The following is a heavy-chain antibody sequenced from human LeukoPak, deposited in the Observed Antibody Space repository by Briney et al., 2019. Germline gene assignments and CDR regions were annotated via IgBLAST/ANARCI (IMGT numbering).Heavy chain of an antibody. Sequence: GASVKVSCKASGGTFSSYAISSVRHAPGQGIEWMGGIIPTFGTANSAQKFQGRVTITTDESTSKAYMELSSLRSEDAAVYYCANEEGIAVAGTSYFDYWGQGTLVTVSS. D-gene: IGHD6-19*01. CDR1: GGTFSSYA. CDR2: IIPTFGTA. J-gene: IGHJ4*02. CDR3: ANEEGIAVAGTSYFDY. V-gene: IGHV1-69*05.